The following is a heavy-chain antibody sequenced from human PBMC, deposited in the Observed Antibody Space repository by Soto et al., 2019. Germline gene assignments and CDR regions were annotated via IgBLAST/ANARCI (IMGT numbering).Heavy chain of an antibody. V-gene: IGHV1-24*01. CDR1: GYTLSDLS. Sequence: ASGKVSCKVSGYTLSDLSMHWVRQAPGKWLEWMGGFDPEEGKTVXVQRFQGRLXMTGETATDTRXMELHXLTADDTAVYYCAIKLGYFDYWRQGTLVTVSS. CDR3: AIKLGYFDY. D-gene: IGHD6-6*01. CDR2: FDPEEGKT. J-gene: IGHJ4*02.